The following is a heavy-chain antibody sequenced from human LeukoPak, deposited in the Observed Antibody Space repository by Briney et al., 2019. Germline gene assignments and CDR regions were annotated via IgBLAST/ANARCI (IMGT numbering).Heavy chain of an antibody. V-gene: IGHV3-23*01. CDR3: AKVSWLGTLPSYHFDS. D-gene: IGHD6-19*01. CDR1: GFTFSDHA. Sequence: GGSLRLSCAASGFTFSDHAMSWVRQAPGKGLEWVSAIRGTGTTTFYAASVKGRFTISRDNSKNTADLRMDSLRAEDTAVYYCAKVSWLGTLPSYHFDSWGQGTQVTVSS. J-gene: IGHJ4*02. CDR2: IRGTGTTT.